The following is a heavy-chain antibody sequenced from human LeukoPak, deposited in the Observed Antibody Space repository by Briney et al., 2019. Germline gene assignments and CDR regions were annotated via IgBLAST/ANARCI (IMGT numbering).Heavy chain of an antibody. CDR3: ARDPDIVVVPAAMNFDY. CDR2: IWYDGSNK. D-gene: IGHD2-2*01. Sequence: PGGSLRLSCAASGFTFSSYGMHWVRQAPGKGLEWVAVIWYDGSNKYYADSVKGRSTISRDNSKNTLYLQMNSLRAEDTAVYYCARDPDIVVVPAAMNFDYWGQGTLVTVSS. J-gene: IGHJ4*02. V-gene: IGHV3-33*01. CDR1: GFTFSSYG.